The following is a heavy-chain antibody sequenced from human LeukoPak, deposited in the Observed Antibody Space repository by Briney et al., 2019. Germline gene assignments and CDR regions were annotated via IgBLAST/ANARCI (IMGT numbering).Heavy chain of an antibody. V-gene: IGHV4-34*01. Sequence: TSETLSLTCAVYGGSFSGYYWSWIRQPPGKGLEWIGEINHSGSTNYNPSLKGRVAISVDTSKNQFSLKLSSVTAADTAVYYCARGARVSYSSSWDNFDYWGQGTLVTVSS. CDR2: INHSGST. J-gene: IGHJ4*02. D-gene: IGHD6-13*01. CDR1: GGSFSGYY. CDR3: ARGARVSYSSSWDNFDY.